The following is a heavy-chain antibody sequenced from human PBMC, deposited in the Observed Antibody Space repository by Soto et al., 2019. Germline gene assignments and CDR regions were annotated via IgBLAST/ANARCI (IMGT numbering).Heavy chain of an antibody. Sequence: EMQLVESGGGLVQPGRSLRLSCAASGFTFDDFAMHWVRQAPGKGLEWVSGINWNSGDIDYAYSVRGRFTISRDNAKNALYLQMNSLRAEDAAFYYCVKDIGASGAYWYFDLWGRGTLVTVSS. D-gene: IGHD2-8*02. CDR3: VKDIGASGAYWYFDL. CDR1: GFTFDDFA. V-gene: IGHV3-9*01. CDR2: INWNSGDI. J-gene: IGHJ2*01.